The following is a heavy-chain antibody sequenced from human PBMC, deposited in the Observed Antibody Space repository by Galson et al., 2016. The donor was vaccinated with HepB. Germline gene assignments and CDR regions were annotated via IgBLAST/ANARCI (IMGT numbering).Heavy chain of an antibody. Sequence: CATSGDSVYNTGAAWVWIRQSPSRGLEWLGRTFYRSTWENHYTGSVRNRIAISPDTSRSQFSLHLNSVTPDDTAIYYCVQGSTAPAVWGKGTTVTVSS. D-gene: IGHD2-2*01. J-gene: IGHJ6*04. V-gene: IGHV6-1*01. CDR2: TFYRSTWEN. CDR1: GDSVYNTGAA. CDR3: VQGSTAPAV.